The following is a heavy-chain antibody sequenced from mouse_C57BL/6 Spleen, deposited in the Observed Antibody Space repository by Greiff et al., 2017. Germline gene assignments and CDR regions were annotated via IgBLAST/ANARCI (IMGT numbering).Heavy chain of an antibody. CDR3: ARGGSNLYAMDY. J-gene: IGHJ4*01. Sequence: VQLQQSGAELVKPGASVKISCKASGYAFSSYWMNWVKQRPGKGLEWIGQIYPGDGDTNYNGKFKGKATLTADKSSSTAYMQLSSLTSEDSAVYFCARGGSNLYAMDYWGQGTSVTVSS. CDR2: IYPGDGDT. D-gene: IGHD2-5*01. CDR1: GYAFSSYW. V-gene: IGHV1-80*01.